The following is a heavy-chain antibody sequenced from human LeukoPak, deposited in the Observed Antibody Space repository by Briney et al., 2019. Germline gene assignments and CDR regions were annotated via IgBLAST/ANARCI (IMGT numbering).Heavy chain of an antibody. CDR1: GSTFSNTF. J-gene: IGHJ4*02. CDR2: IYSVGTT. CDR3: ARGSGWLDY. Sequence: GGSLRLSCAASGSTFSNTFMSWVRQAPGKGLEWVSVIYSVGTTYYADSVKGRFTISRDNSKNTLYLQMNSLRAEDTAVYYCARGSGWLDYWGQGTLVTVSS. D-gene: IGHD6-19*01. V-gene: IGHV3-53*01.